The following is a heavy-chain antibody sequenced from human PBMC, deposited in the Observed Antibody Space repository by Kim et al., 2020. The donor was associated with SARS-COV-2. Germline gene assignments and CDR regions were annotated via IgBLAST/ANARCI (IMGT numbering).Heavy chain of an antibody. CDR3: SQGGAGYSSGWYDY. J-gene: IGHJ4*02. CDR1: GFTFSSYG. D-gene: IGHD6-19*01. Sequence: GGSLRLSCAASGFTFSSYGMHWVRQAPGKGLEWVAVIWYDGSNKYYADSVKGRFTISRDNSKNTLYLQMNSLRAEDTAAYDGSQGGAGYSSGWYDYWFQG. V-gene: IGHV3-33*06. CDR2: IWYDGSNK.